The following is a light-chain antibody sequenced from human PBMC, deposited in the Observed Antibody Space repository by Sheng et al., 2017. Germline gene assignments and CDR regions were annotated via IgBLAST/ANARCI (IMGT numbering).Light chain of an antibody. CDR3: AAWDDSLRGV. CDR2: RNN. Sequence: QSVLTQPPSASGTPGQRVTISCSGSSSNIGSNYVYWYQQLPRTAPKLLIYRNNQRPSGVPDRFSGSKSGTSASLAISGLRSEDEADYYCAAWDDSLRGVFGGGTKLTVL. CDR1: SSNIGSNY. V-gene: IGLV1-47*01. J-gene: IGLJ3*02.